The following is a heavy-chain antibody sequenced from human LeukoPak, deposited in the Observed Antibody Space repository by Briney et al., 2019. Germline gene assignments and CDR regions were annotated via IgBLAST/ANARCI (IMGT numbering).Heavy chain of an antibody. CDR2: IYYSGST. CDR3: ARDRVDYGGNYYFDY. J-gene: IGHJ4*02. V-gene: IGHV4-31*03. CDR1: GGSISSGGYY. D-gene: IGHD4-23*01. Sequence: SETLSLTCTVSGGSISSGGYYWSWIRQHPGKGLEWIGYIYYSGSTYYNPSLKNRVTISVDTSKNQFSLKLSSVTAADTAVYYCARDRVDYGGNYYFDYWGQGTLVTVSS.